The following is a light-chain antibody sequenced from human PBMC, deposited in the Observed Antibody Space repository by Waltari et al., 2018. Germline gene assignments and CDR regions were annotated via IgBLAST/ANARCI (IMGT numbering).Light chain of an antibody. CDR3: QQYDNLPPYT. CDR1: QDISNH. J-gene: IGKJ2*01. CDR2: DAS. Sequence: DIQMTQSPSSLSASVGDRVTITCQASQDISNHLNWYQQKPGKAPKLLNYDASNLETGVPSRFSGRGSGTDFTFTISSLQPEDIATYYCQQYDNLPPYTFGLGTKLEIK. V-gene: IGKV1-33*01.